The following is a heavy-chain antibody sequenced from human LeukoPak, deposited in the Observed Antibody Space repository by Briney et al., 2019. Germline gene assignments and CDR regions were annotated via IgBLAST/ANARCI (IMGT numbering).Heavy chain of an antibody. J-gene: IGHJ4*02. V-gene: IGHV4-59*01. CDR3: AKDTGERLGILTGYYKSRKSYFDY. CDR1: GGSISNKY. D-gene: IGHD3-9*01. Sequence: SETLSLTCTVSGGSISNKYWSWIRQPPGKGLEWIGYIYYSGSTNYNPSLKSRVTISVDTSKNQFSLKLSSVTAADTAVYYCAKDTGERLGILTGYYKSRKSYFDYWGQGTLVTVSS. CDR2: IYYSGST.